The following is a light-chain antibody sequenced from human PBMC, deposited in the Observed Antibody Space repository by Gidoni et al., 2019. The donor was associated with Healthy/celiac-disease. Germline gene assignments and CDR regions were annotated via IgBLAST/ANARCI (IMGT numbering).Light chain of an antibody. J-gene: IGLJ1*01. CDR3: SSYTSSSTPFYV. CDR1: SSDVGGYNY. Sequence: QSALTQPASVSGSPGPSITISCTGTSSDVGGYNYVSWYQQHPGKAPKLMIYEVSNRPSGVSNRFSGSKSGNTASLTISGLQAEDEADYYCSSYTSSSTPFYVFGTGTKVTVL. V-gene: IGLV2-14*01. CDR2: EVS.